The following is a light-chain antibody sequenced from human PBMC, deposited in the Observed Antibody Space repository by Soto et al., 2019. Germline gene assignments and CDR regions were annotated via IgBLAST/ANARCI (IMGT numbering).Light chain of an antibody. Sequence: QSVLTQPASVSGSPGQSITISCTGTNNDVGYYFLVSWYQHHPGRAPKLIIYEVTKRPSGISNRFSGPKSGNTASLTISGLQAEDEAHYYCCSYAGRYTPLYVCGNGTKVTVL. CDR1: NNDVGYYFL. CDR3: CSYAGRYTPLYV. J-gene: IGLJ1*01. CDR2: EVT. V-gene: IGLV2-23*02.